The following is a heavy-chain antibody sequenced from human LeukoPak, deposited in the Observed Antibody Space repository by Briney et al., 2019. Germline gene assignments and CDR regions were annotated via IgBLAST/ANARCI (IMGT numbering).Heavy chain of an antibody. Sequence: ASVKVSCKASGYTFTGYYMHWVRQAPGQGLEWMGWINPNSGGTNYAQKFQGRVTMTRDTSISTAYMELSRLRSDDTAVYYCARSISFSSGWYPYYFDYWGQGTLVTVSP. CDR1: GYTFTGYY. V-gene: IGHV1-2*02. D-gene: IGHD6-19*01. CDR2: INPNSGGT. CDR3: ARSISFSSGWYPYYFDY. J-gene: IGHJ4*02.